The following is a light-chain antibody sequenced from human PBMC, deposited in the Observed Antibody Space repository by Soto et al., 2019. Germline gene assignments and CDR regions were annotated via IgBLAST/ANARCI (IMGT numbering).Light chain of an antibody. CDR2: AAS. J-gene: IGKJ1*01. CDR1: QSISNY. V-gene: IGKV1-39*01. Sequence: DIQMTQSPSSLSASVGDRVTITCRASQSISNYLNWFQHKPGNPPKLLIYAASILQGGVPSRFSARGSGTDFTLTISMLQPEDFATYYCQQTYSSPETFGQGTKVEI. CDR3: QQTYSSPET.